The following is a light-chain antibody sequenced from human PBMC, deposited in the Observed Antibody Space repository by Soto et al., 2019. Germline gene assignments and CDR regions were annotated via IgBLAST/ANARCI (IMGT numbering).Light chain of an antibody. CDR3: QHRSTWWA. CDR2: DAS. CDR1: QSVSSY. J-gene: IGKJ1*01. V-gene: IGKV3-11*01. Sequence: EIVLTQSPATLSLSPGERATLSCRASQSVSSYLAWYQQNPGQAPRLLIYDASNRATGIPARFSGSGSGTDFTLTISSLEPEDFAVYYCQHRSTWWAFGQGTKVDI.